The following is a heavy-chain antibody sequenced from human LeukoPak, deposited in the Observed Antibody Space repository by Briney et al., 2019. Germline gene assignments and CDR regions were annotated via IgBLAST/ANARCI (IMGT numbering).Heavy chain of an antibody. D-gene: IGHD5-18*01. V-gene: IGHV4-4*02. CDR1: GGSITNTNY. Sequence: SETLSLTCGVSGGSITNTNYWTWVRQPPGKGLEWIGEVNLQGSTNYNPSLMGRVAISVDTSENHISLQLTSVTAADTAVYYCARGLSADKTAMAPGVWGQGTLVTVSS. CDR2: VNLQGST. J-gene: IGHJ4*02. CDR3: ARGLSADKTAMAPGV.